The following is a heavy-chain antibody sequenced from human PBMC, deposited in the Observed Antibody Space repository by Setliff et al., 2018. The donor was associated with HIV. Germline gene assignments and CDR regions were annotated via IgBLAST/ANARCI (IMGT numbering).Heavy chain of an antibody. CDR2: IYYSGSS. D-gene: IGHD4-17*01. V-gene: IGHV4-59*03. CDR3: AGGDLYGDYAFSY. CDR1: GGSISSYY. Sequence: KPSETLSLTCTVSGGSISSYYWSVFRQPPGKGLEWIGYIYYSGSSNYNPSLKGRVTISVDTSNNQFSLKLSSVTAADTAVYYCAGGDLYGDYAFSYWGQGTLGTVS. J-gene: IGHJ4*02.